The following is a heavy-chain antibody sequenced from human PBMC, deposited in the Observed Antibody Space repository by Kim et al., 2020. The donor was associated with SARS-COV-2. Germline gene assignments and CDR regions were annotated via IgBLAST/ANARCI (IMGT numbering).Heavy chain of an antibody. D-gene: IGHD3-10*01. CDR3: ARETSYPMVAFDY. CDR2: IYYSGST. Sequence: SETLSLTCTVSGGSISSGGYYWSWIRQHPGKGLEWIGYIYYSGSTYYNPSLKSRVTISVDTSKNQFSLKLSSVTAADTAVYYCARETSYPMVAFDYWGQGTLVTVSS. CDR1: GGSISSGGYY. V-gene: IGHV4-31*03. J-gene: IGHJ4*02.